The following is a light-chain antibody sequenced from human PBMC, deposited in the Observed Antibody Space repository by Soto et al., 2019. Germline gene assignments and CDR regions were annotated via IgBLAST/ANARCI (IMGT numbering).Light chain of an antibody. CDR2: DAS. CDR1: QSFSSY. V-gene: IGKV3-11*01. Sequence: EIVLTQSPATLSLSPGERATLSCRASQSFSSYLAWYQQKPGQAPRPLIYDASNRATGIPARFSGSGSGTDFTLTISSLEPEDFAVYYCQQRSNWPLTFGGGTKVDIK. CDR3: QQRSNWPLT. J-gene: IGKJ4*01.